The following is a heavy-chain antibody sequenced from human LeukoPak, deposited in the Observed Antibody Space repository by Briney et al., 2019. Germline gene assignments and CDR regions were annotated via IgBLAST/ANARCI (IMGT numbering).Heavy chain of an antibody. CDR2: MNPNSGNT. V-gene: IGHV1-8*03. J-gene: IGHJ4*02. CDR1: GYTFTSYD. CDR3: ARGYSSGWYGDH. Sequence: ASVKVSCKASGYTFTSYDINWVRQATGQGLEWMGWMNPNSGNTGYAQKFQGRVAITRNTSISTAYMELSSLRSEDTAVYYCARGYSSGWYGDHWGQGTLVTVSS. D-gene: IGHD6-19*01.